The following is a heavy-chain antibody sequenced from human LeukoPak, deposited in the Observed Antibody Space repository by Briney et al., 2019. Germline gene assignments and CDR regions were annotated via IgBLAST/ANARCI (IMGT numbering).Heavy chain of an antibody. Sequence: PGGSLRLSCAASGFTFSSYAMHWVRPAPGKGLEWVGVISYDGSNKYYADSVKGRFPISRDNSKNTLYLQMNSLRVEDTAVYYCAREYFPHYGGRGTRVTVSS. CDR3: AREYFPHY. CDR2: ISYDGSNK. V-gene: IGHV3-30-3*01. CDR1: GFTFSSYA. J-gene: IGHJ4*02. D-gene: IGHD2/OR15-2a*01.